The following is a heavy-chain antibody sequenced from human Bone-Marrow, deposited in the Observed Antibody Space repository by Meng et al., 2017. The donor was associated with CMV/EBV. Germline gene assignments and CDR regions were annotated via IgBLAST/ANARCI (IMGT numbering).Heavy chain of an antibody. Sequence: SETLSLTCAVYGGSFSGYYWSWIRQPPGKGLEWIGYIYYSGSTNYNPSLKSRVTISVDTSKNQFSLKLSSVTAADTAVYYCAREVLHGGIVVVIAIQGFFDYWGQGTLVTVSS. CDR2: IYYSGST. D-gene: IGHD2-21*01. J-gene: IGHJ4*02. V-gene: IGHV4-59*12. CDR1: GGSFSGYY. CDR3: AREVLHGGIVVVIAIQGFFDY.